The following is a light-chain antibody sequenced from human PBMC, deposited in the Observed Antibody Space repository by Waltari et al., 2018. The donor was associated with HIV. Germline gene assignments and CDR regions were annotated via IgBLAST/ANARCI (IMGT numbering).Light chain of an antibody. J-gene: IGLJ3*02. CDR3: HVWDSDTKHVL. CDR1: NLGMKS. V-gene: IGLV3-21*02. Sequence: SYVLTQPPSVSVAPGRTATITYGAHNLGMKSLHWYQQNAGQSPVLVVYDGSVRPSGTPERISGSKFGNTATLTISGVEAGDEADYYCHVWDSDTKHVLFGGGTKLTVL. CDR2: DGS.